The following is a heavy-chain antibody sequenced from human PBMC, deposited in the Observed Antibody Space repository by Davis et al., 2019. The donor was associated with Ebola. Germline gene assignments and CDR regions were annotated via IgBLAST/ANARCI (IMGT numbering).Heavy chain of an antibody. D-gene: IGHD3-22*01. V-gene: IGHV4-59*01. CDR2: IYYSGST. Sequence: PGGSLRLSCTVSGGSISSYYWSWIRQPPGKGLEWIGYIYYSGSTNYNPSLKSRVTISVDTSKNQFSLKLSSVTAADTAVYYCARTLDSSGWHWYFDLWGRGTLVTVSS. CDR3: ARTLDSSGWHWYFDL. CDR1: GGSISSYY. J-gene: IGHJ2*01.